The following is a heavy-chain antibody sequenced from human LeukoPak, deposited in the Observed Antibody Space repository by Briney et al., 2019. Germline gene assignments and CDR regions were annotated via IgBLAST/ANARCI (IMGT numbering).Heavy chain of an antibody. CDR2: ISSSGSTI. Sequence: GGSLRLSCAASGFTLSIYSMNWVRQAPGKGLEWVSYISSSGSTIYYADSVKGRFTISRDNGKNSLYLQMNSLRAEDTAVYYCARKDYDIWFGDFDYWGQGTLVTVSS. CDR3: ARKDYDIWFGDFDY. V-gene: IGHV3-48*01. J-gene: IGHJ4*02. D-gene: IGHD3-10*01. CDR1: GFTLSIYS.